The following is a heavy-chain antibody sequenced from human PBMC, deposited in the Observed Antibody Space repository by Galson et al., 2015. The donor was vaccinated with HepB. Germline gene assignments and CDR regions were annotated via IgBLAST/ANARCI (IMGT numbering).Heavy chain of an antibody. CDR1: GFTFSNAW. D-gene: IGHD5-24*01. J-gene: IGHJ4*02. CDR3: TTEGVSEMATKNLFDY. Sequence: SLRLSCAASGFTFSNAWMSWVRQAPGKGLEWVGRIKSKTDGGTTDYAAPVKGRFTISRDDSKNTLYLQMNSLKTEDTAVYYCTTEGVSEMATKNLFDYWGQGTLVTVSS. CDR2: IKSKTDGGTT. V-gene: IGHV3-15*01.